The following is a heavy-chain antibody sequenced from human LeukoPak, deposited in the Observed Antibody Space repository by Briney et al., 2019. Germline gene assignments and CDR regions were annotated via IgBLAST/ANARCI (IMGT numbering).Heavy chain of an antibody. D-gene: IGHD3-10*01. V-gene: IGHV4-59*12. CDR2: IYYSGST. CDR3: ARGNGYYGSGTQIDY. Sequence: SETLSLTCTVSGDSINSFYWSWIRQPPGKGLEWIGHIYYSGSTYYNPSLKSRVTISVDRSKNQFSLKLSSVTAADTAVYYCARGNGYYGSGTQIDYWGQGTLVTVSS. J-gene: IGHJ4*02. CDR1: GDSINSFY.